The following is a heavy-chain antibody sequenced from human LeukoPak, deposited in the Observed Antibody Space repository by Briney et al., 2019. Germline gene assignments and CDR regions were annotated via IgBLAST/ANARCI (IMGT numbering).Heavy chain of an antibody. CDR2: MYHSGST. V-gene: IGHV4-30-2*01. Sequence: SETLSLTCVVSGGSISSGDYSWNWIRQPPGKGLEWIRYMYHSGSTSYNPSLKSRVTISVERSKNQCSLKLTSVTAADAALYYCARANGYYGSGIPYFDYWGQGTLVTVSS. D-gene: IGHD3-10*01. J-gene: IGHJ4*02. CDR3: ARANGYYGSGIPYFDY. CDR1: GGSISSGDYS.